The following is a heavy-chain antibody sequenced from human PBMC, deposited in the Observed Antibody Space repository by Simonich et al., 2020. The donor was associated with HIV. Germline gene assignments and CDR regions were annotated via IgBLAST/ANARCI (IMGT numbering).Heavy chain of an antibody. Sequence: QVQLQESGPGLVKPSETLSLTCAVSGYSISSGYYWGWIRQTPGKGLEWIGSIYHSGSTYYSPSLKSRVTISVDTSKNQFSLKPSSVTAADTAVYYCARVVPGGYFDYWGQGTLVTVSS. V-gene: IGHV4-38-2*01. D-gene: IGHD2-15*01. CDR2: IYHSGST. CDR1: GYSISSGYY. J-gene: IGHJ4*02. CDR3: ARVVPGGYFDY.